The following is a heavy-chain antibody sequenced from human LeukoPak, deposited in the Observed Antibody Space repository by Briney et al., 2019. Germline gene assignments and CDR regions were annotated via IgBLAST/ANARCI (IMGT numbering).Heavy chain of an antibody. CDR2: VSYSGTP. Sequence: SQTLSLTCTVSGDSINNYYWSWIRQPPGKGLEWIGYVSYSGTPDYDPSLKSRVTISLDTSRNQFSLQLSSVTAADTAVYYCARQKWDRLTYYYYGMDVWGQGTTVTASS. J-gene: IGHJ6*02. V-gene: IGHV4-59*08. D-gene: IGHD1-26*01. CDR1: GDSINNYY. CDR3: ARQKWDRLTYYYYGMDV.